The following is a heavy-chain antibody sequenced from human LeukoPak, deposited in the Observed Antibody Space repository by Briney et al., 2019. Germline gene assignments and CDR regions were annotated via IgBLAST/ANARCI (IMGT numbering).Heavy chain of an antibody. CDR3: ANQHDTYYYYGMDV. Sequence: PGGSLRLSCAASGFTSSSYAMSWVRQAPGKGLEWVSAISGSGGSTYYADSVKGRFTISRDNSKNTLYLQMNSLRAEDTAVYYCANQHDTYYYYGMDVWGQGTTVTVSS. J-gene: IGHJ6*02. CDR2: ISGSGGST. V-gene: IGHV3-23*01. CDR1: GFTSSSYA. D-gene: IGHD3-22*01.